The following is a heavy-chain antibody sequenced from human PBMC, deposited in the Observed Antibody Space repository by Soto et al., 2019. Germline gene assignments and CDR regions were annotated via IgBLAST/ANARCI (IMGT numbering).Heavy chain of an antibody. CDR2: ISGSGGST. Sequence: GGSLRLSCAASGFTFSSYAMSWVRQAPGKGLEWVAAISGSGGSTYNADSVKGRFTISRDNSKNTLYLQMNSLRAEDTAVYYCAKSQSPCSGRFEYFDYWGQGTLVTVSS. J-gene: IGHJ4*02. CDR3: AKSQSPCSGRFEYFDY. V-gene: IGHV3-23*01. CDR1: GFTFSSYA. D-gene: IGHD3-10*01.